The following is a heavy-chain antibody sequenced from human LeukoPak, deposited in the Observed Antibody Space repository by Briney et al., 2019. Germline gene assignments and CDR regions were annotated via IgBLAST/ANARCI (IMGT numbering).Heavy chain of an antibody. CDR1: GFTSRSYW. J-gene: IGHJ4*02. CDR3: VRVRHGDYFDP. CDR2: IKGDGGEK. D-gene: IGHD4-17*01. Sequence: GGSLRLSCAASGFTSRSYWMNWVRQAPGKGLEWVANIKGDGGEKYADSVEGRFTISRDNAKNSVYLQMNTLKTEDTAVYYCVRVRHGDYFDPWGLGTLVTVSS. V-gene: IGHV3-7*03.